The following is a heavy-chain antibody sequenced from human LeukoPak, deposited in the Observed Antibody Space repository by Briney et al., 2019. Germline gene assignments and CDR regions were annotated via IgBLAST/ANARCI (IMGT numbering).Heavy chain of an antibody. CDR1: GYTLTAQY. V-gene: IGHV1-2*02. CDR2: INPNNGDT. CDR3: ASYPRSVPAPPFDY. D-gene: IGHD3-10*02. J-gene: IGHJ4*02. Sequence: ASVMVSCKASGYTLTAQYMHWVRQAPGQGLEWMGWINPNNGDTKYAQNFLGRVTMTRDTSTTTAYMELRSLRSDDTAVYFCASYPRSVPAPPFDYWGQGTLSPSPQ.